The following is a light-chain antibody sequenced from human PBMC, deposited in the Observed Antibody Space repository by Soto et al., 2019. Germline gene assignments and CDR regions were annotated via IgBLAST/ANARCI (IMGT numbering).Light chain of an antibody. Sequence: IVLTPSPGTLSVSPGYRSTPSFTSSQSVRSKLAWYQHRPGQAPKLLIYDASNRATGIPARFSGSGSGTDFTLTISSLEPEDFAVYYCQQRSNWRELTFGGGTKVDIK. CDR1: QSVRSK. V-gene: IGKV3-11*01. CDR2: DAS. J-gene: IGKJ4*01. CDR3: QQRSNWRELT.